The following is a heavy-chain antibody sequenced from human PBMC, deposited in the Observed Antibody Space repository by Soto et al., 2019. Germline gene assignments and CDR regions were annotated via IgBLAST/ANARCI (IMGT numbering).Heavy chain of an antibody. CDR3: ARVYGIVKNDDFWSGYYDY. V-gene: IGHV1-46*01. J-gene: IGHJ4*02. D-gene: IGHD3-3*01. Sequence: QVQLVQSGAEVIKPGASVKISCKASGYSFTNNYINWVRQAPGQGLEWVGLINPSSASTTYAQNCQGRVTMTTDTSTRTVYTERSSLRSDDTAVYYCARVYGIVKNDDFWSGYYDYWGQGTQVPVSS. CDR2: INPSSAST. CDR1: GYSFTNNY.